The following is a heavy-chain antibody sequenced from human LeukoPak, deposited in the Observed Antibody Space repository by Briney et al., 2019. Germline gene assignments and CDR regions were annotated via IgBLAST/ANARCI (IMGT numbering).Heavy chain of an antibody. CDR3: ARTARGYSYGSLYYFDY. Sequence: SGPALVKPPQTLTLTSTFSGFSLRTRGMCVSWIPQPPGKALEWLALIDWDDDKYYSTSLKTRLTISKGTSKNQVVLTMTNMDPVDTATYYCARTARGYSYGSLYYFDYWGQGTLVTVSS. CDR1: GFSLRTRGMC. J-gene: IGHJ4*02. V-gene: IGHV2-70*01. D-gene: IGHD5-18*01. CDR2: IDWDDDK.